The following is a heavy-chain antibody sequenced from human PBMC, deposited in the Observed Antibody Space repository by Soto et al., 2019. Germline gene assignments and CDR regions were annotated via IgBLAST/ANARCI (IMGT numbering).Heavy chain of an antibody. CDR3: ARSQGSSTSLEIYYYYYYGMDV. D-gene: IGHD2-2*01. CDR2: IIPISGTA. J-gene: IGHJ6*02. Sequence: QVQLVQSGAEVKKPGSSVKVSCKASGGTFSSYAISWVRLAPGQGLEWMGGIIPISGTANYAQKFQGRVTITADESTSTVSMELSSLRSEDTAVYFCARSQGSSTSLEIYYYYYYGMDVWGQGTTVTVSS. V-gene: IGHV1-69*01. CDR1: GGTFSSYA.